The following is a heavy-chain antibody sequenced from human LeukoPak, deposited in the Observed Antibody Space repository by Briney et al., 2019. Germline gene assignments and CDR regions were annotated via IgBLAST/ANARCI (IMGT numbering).Heavy chain of an antibody. CDR2: ISAYNGNT. J-gene: IGHJ4*02. Sequence: ASVKVSCKASGYTFTSYDINWVRQAPGQGLEWMGWISAYNGNTNYAQKLQGRVTMTTDTSTSTAYMELRSLRSDDTAVYYCARETTVTTFDYWGQGTLVTVSS. CDR3: ARETTVTTFDY. D-gene: IGHD4-17*01. V-gene: IGHV1-18*01. CDR1: GYTFTSYD.